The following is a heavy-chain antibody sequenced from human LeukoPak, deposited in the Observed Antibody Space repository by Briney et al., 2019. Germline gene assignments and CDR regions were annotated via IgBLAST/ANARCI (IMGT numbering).Heavy chain of an antibody. CDR3: ARADCSSTSCFDFDC. J-gene: IGHJ4*02. CDR1: GGSISSGGYY. CDR2: IYYSGST. Sequence: SQTLSLTCTVSGGSISSGGYYWSWIRQHPGKGLEWIGYIYYSGSTYYNPSLKSRVTISVDTSKNQFSLKLSSVTAADTAVYYCARADCSSTSCFDFDCWGQGTLVTVSS. V-gene: IGHV4-31*03. D-gene: IGHD2-2*01.